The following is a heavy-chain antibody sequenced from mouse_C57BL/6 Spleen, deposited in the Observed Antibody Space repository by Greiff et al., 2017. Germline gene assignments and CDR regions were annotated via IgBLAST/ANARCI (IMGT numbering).Heavy chain of an antibody. Sequence: QVQLQQPGAELVMPGASVKLSCKASGYTFTSYWMHWVKQRPGQGLEWIGEIDPSDSYTNYNQKFKGKSTLTVDKSSSTAYMQLGSLTSEDSAVYYCARWGPYGNYSSWFAYWGQGTLVTVSA. CDR2: IDPSDSYT. CDR3: ARWGPYGNYSSWFAY. J-gene: IGHJ3*01. CDR1: GYTFTSYW. V-gene: IGHV1-69*01. D-gene: IGHD2-1*01.